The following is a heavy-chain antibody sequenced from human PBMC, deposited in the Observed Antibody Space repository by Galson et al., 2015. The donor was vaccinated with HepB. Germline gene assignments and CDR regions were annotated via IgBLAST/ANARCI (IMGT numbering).Heavy chain of an antibody. CDR3: AREAYGETAMVTPFDY. CDR2: IRPIFGTA. J-gene: IGHJ4*02. V-gene: IGHV1-69*06. CDR1: GGSFRRYT. D-gene: IGHD5-18*01. Sequence: SVKVSCKASGGSFRRYTISWVRQAPGKGLEWMGGIRPIFGTANYAQKFQDRVTTTADKSTSTAYMELSSLTFEDTAVYYCAREAYGETAMVTPFDYWGQGTLVTVSS.